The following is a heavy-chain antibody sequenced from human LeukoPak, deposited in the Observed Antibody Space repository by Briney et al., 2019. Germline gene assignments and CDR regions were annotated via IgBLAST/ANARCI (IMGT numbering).Heavy chain of an antibody. Sequence: ASVKVSCKASGYTFTSYGISWVRQAPGQGLEWMGWISAYNGNTNYAQKLQGRVTMTTDTSTSTAYMELRSLRSEDTAVYYCARQYCSSTSCYLSWFDPWGQGTLVTVSS. CDR1: GYTFTSYG. CDR2: ISAYNGNT. J-gene: IGHJ5*02. CDR3: ARQYCSSTSCYLSWFDP. D-gene: IGHD2-2*01. V-gene: IGHV1-18*01.